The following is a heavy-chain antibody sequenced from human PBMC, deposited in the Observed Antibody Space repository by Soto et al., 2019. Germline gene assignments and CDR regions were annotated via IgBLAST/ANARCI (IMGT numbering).Heavy chain of an antibody. Sequence: ASVKVSCKASGYTFTSYAMHWVRQAPGQRLEWMGWINAGNGNTKYSQKFQGRVTITRDTSASTAYMELSSLRSDDTAVYYCARGGASGYDYPVLEWGMDVWGQGTTVTVSS. CDR1: GYTFTSYA. CDR3: ARGGASGYDYPVLEWGMDV. V-gene: IGHV1-3*01. D-gene: IGHD5-12*01. J-gene: IGHJ6*02. CDR2: INAGNGNT.